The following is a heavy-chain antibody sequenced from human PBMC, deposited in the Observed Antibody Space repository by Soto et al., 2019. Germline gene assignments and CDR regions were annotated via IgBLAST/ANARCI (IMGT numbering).Heavy chain of an antibody. V-gene: IGHV1-18*01. CDR3: ARDLDGSGSYYTDY. Sequence: GTSVKLSCKDSGDIFITYGISWVRQAPGQGLEWMGRISTYNGNTNYAQNLQGRVTMTTDTSTSTAYMELRSLRSDDTAVYYCARDLDGSGSYYTDYWGPGTLVTVSS. CDR1: GDIFITYG. D-gene: IGHD3-10*01. CDR2: ISTYNGNT. J-gene: IGHJ4*02.